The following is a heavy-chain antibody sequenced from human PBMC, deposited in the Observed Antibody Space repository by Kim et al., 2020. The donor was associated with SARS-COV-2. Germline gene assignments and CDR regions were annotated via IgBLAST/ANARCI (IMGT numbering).Heavy chain of an antibody. J-gene: IGHJ6*02. CDR2: IYYSGST. Sequence: SETLSLTCTVSGGSISSYYWSWIRQPPGKGLEWIGYIYYSGSTNYNPSLKSRVTISVDTSKNQFSLKLSSVTAADTAVYYCARLGSSSWGDYYYYYGMDVWGQGTTVTVSS. V-gene: IGHV4-59*08. CDR3: ARLGSSSWGDYYYYYGMDV. CDR1: GGSISSYY. D-gene: IGHD6-13*01.